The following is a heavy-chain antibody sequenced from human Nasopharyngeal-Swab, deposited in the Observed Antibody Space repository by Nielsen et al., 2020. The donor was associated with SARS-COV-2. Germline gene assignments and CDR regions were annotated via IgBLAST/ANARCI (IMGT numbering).Heavy chain of an antibody. J-gene: IGHJ4*02. D-gene: IGHD5-12*01. CDR2: ISYDGSNK. Sequence: WIRQPPGKGLEWVAVISYDGSNKYYADSVKGRFTISGDNSKNTLYLQMNSLRAEDTAVYYCARDGSGYEYGYYFDYWGQGTLVTVSS. CDR3: ARDGSGYEYGYYFDY. V-gene: IGHV3-30-3*01.